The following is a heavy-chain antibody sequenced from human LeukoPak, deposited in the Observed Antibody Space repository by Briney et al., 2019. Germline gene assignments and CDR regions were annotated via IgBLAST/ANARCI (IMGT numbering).Heavy chain of an antibody. CDR1: GYSFTSYW. Sequence: GESLKISCKGSGYSFTSYWIGWVRQLPGKGLEWMGIIYPGDSDTRYSPSFQGQVTISADKSISTAYLQWSSLKASDTAMYYCARLAYCGGDCYLHYFDYWGREPWSPSPQ. J-gene: IGHJ4*02. CDR2: IYPGDSDT. V-gene: IGHV5-51*01. CDR3: ARLAYCGGDCYLHYFDY. D-gene: IGHD2-21*01.